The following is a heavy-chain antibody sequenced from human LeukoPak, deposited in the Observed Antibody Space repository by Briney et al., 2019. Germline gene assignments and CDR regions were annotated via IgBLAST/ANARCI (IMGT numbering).Heavy chain of an antibody. CDR3: ARGAVTLVWYYFDY. J-gene: IGHJ4*02. D-gene: IGHD4-17*01. Sequence: ASVKVSCKASGYTFTGYYMHWVRQAPGQGLEWMGWINPNSGGTNYAQKFQGRVTMTRDTFISTAYMELSRLRSDDTAVYYCARGAVTLVWYYFDYWGQGTLVTVSS. CDR1: GYTFTGYY. V-gene: IGHV1-2*02. CDR2: INPNSGGT.